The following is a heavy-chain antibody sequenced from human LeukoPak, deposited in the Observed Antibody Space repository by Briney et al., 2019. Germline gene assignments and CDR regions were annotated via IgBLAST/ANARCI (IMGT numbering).Heavy chain of an antibody. CDR3: AKAICYYGCFY. Sequence: GGSLRLSCTASGFTFSNYAMNWVRQAPGKGLEWVSAISGSGSTFYTDSVKGRSTISRDNTKNTLYLQMDSLRAEGTAIYYCAKAICYYGCFYWGQGTQVTVSS. V-gene: IGHV3-23*01. D-gene: IGHD2-8*01. J-gene: IGHJ4*02. CDR2: ISGSGST. CDR1: GFTFSNYA.